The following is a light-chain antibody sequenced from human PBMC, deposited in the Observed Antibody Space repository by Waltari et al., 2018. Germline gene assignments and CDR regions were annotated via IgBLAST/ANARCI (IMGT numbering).Light chain of an antibody. V-gene: IGLV2-14*01. CDR1: NNDIGYYNF. CDR3: ASYTSTNTVV. CDR2: DVT. J-gene: IGLJ2*01. Sequence: QSALTQPASVSGSPGQSITISCTGTNNDIGYYNFVPWYQRHPGKAPKLMIFDVTRWSSGVSHRFSGSKSGNTASLTISGLQPEDEADYFCASYTSTNTVVFGGGTRVTVL.